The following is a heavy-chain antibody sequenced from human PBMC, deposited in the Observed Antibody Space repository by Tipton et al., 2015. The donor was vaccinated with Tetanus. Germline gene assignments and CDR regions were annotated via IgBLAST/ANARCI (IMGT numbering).Heavy chain of an antibody. CDR3: ARGTGDY. J-gene: IGHJ4*02. V-gene: IGHV4-31*03. CDR2: ISNSGST. CDR1: GGSISSDGAY. Sequence: TLSLTCTVSGGSISSDGAYWSWIRQHPGEGLEWIGYISNSGSTYYNPSLKSRVTISVDTSKNQFSLKLSPVTAADTAVYYCARGTGDYWGQGTLVTVSS. D-gene: IGHD1-14*01.